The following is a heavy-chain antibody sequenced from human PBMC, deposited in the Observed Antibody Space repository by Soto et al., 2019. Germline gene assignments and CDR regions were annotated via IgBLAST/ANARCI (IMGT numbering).Heavy chain of an antibody. CDR2: ISAYNGNT. Sequence: QVQLVQSGAEVKKPGASVKVSCKASGYTFTSYGISWVRQAPGQGLEWMGWISAYNGNTNYAQKLQGRVTMPTDTSTSTAYMELRSLRSDDTAVYYCASTTYYDFWSGSPLGVYYGMDVWGQGTTVTVSS. V-gene: IGHV1-18*01. CDR1: GYTFTSYG. D-gene: IGHD3-3*01. CDR3: ASTTYYDFWSGSPLGVYYGMDV. J-gene: IGHJ6*02.